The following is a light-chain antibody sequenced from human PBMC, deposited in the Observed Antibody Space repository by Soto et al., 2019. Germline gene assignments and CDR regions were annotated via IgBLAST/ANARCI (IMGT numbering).Light chain of an antibody. J-gene: IGLJ3*02. CDR1: SSNIGNNY. Sequence: QSVLPQPPSVSAAPGQKVTISCSGSSSNIGNNYVSWYQQLPGTAPKLLIYDNNKRPSGIPDRFSGSKSGTSATLGITGLQTGDEADYYCGTWDSSLSAGGVFGGGTKVTVL. CDR2: DNN. CDR3: GTWDSSLSAGGV. V-gene: IGLV1-51*01.